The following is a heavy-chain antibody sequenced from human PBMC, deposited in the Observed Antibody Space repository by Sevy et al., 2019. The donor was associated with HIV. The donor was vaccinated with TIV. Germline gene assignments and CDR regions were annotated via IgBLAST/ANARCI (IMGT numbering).Heavy chain of an antibody. CDR2: ISHDGSNK. D-gene: IGHD3-10*01. Sequence: GGSLRLSCAASGFTFNRYSMHWVRQAPGKGLEWVAVISHDGSNKYYADSVKGRFTISRDNSKNTLYLQMNSLRAEDTAVYYCARGERISMVRGIIPSFDYWGQGTLVTVSS. V-gene: IGHV3-30-3*01. J-gene: IGHJ4*02. CDR3: ARGERISMVRGIIPSFDY. CDR1: GFTFNRYS.